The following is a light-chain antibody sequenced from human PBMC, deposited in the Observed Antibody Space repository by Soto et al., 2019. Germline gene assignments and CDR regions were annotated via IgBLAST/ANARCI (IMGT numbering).Light chain of an antibody. CDR3: QTWGTGIQV. Sequence: LVLTQSPSASASLGASVKLTCTLSSGHRSYAIAWHQQQPEKGPRYLMKLNSDGSHSKGDGIPDRFSGSSSGAERYLTISSLQSGDEADYYCQTWGTGIQVFGGGTKLTVL. J-gene: IGLJ3*02. CDR2: LNSDGSH. CDR1: SGHRSYA. V-gene: IGLV4-69*01.